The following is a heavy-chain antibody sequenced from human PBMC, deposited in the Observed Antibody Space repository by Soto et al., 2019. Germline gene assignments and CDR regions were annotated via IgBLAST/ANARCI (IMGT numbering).Heavy chain of an antibody. CDR1: GYTFTSYG. J-gene: IGHJ4*02. V-gene: IGHV1-18*01. Sequence: ASVKVSCKASGYTFTSYGISWVRQAPGQGLEWMGWISAYNGNTNYAQKLKGRVTMTTDTSTSTAYMELRSLRSDDTAVYYCARDSGSYRDPRVFDYWGQGTLVTVSS. CDR3: ARDSGSYRDPRVFDY. D-gene: IGHD1-26*01. CDR2: ISAYNGNT.